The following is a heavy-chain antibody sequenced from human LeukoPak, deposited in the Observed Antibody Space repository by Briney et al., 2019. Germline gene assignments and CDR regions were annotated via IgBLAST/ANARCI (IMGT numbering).Heavy chain of an antibody. CDR2: IYFSGST. CDR1: GYSITSGYY. V-gene: IGHV4-38-2*01. Sequence: PSETLSLTCAVSGYSITSGYYWGWIRQPPGKGLEWSGSIYFSGSTYYNPSLKSRVTISVDTSKNQFSLKLSSVTAADTAVYYCARGGLRYSLSSSFDPWGQGTLVTVSS. J-gene: IGHJ5*02. CDR3: ARGGLRYSLSSSFDP. D-gene: IGHD4-17*01.